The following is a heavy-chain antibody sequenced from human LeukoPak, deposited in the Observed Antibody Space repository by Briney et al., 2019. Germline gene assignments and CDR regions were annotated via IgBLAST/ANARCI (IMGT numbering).Heavy chain of an antibody. D-gene: IGHD6-19*01. CDR3: ASTGIAVAGFIFDY. V-gene: IGHV4-39*01. Sequence: SETLSLTCTVSGGSISSSSYYWGWIRQPPGKGLEWIGSTYYSGSTYYNPSLKSRVTISVDTSKNQFSLKLSSVTAADTAVYYCASTGIAVAGFIFDYWGQGTLVTVSS. J-gene: IGHJ4*02. CDR2: TYYSGST. CDR1: GGSISSSSYY.